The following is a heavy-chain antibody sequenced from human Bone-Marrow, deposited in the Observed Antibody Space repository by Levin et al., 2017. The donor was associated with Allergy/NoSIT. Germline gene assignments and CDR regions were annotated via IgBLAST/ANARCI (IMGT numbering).Heavy chain of an antibody. J-gene: IGHJ5*02. CDR3: ARWGYCSSTSCSNWFDP. D-gene: IGHD2-2*01. V-gene: IGHV5-10-1*01. Sequence: GGSLRLSCKGSGYSFTSYWISWVRQMPGKGLEWMGRIDPSDSYTNYSPSFQGHVTISADKSISTAYLQWSSLKASDTAMYYCARWGYCSSTSCSNWFDPWGQGTLVTVSS. CDR2: IDPSDSYT. CDR1: GYSFTSYW.